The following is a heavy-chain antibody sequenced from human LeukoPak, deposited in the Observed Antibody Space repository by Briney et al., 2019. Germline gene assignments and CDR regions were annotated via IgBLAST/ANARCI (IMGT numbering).Heavy chain of an antibody. CDR3: ARGKRRFDY. CDR1: GFSFNESY. CDR2: ISGRGFSM. Sequence: GGSLRLSCAASGFSFNESYMTWNRQAPGKGLEWVAYISGRGFSMYYADSVKGRFTISRDNARNSLYLNMSSLRADDTAVYYCARGKRRFDYWGQGTLVTVSS. V-gene: IGHV3-11*01. J-gene: IGHJ4*02.